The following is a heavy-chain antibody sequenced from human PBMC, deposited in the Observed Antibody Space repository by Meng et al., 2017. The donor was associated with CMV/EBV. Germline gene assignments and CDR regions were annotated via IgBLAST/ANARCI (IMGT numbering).Heavy chain of an antibody. CDR3: ARGPGLGPPLDY. J-gene: IGHJ4*02. CDR1: GYAFTSYD. V-gene: IGHV1-8*03. CDR2: MNPNSDHT. D-gene: IGHD3/OR15-3a*01. Sequence: ASVKVSCKTSGYAFTSYDIIWVRQAAGQGREWMGWMNPNSDHTGYAQNFQGRVTFTRDTSKRTAYMELSSLRSEDTAVYYCARGPGLGPPLDYWGQGTLVTVSS.